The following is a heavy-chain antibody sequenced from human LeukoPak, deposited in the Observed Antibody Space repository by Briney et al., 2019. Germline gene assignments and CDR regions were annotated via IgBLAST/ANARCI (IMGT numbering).Heavy chain of an antibody. CDR3: AKDPAKTKLLWFGELLYFDY. D-gene: IGHD3-10*01. Sequence: GGSLRLSCAASGITFSSYAMSWVRQAPGKGLEWVSAISGSGGSTYYADSVKGRFTISRDNSKNTLYLQMNSLRAEDTAVYYCAKDPAKTKLLWFGELLYFDYWGQGTLVTVSS. J-gene: IGHJ4*02. CDR2: ISGSGGST. CDR1: GITFSSYA. V-gene: IGHV3-23*01.